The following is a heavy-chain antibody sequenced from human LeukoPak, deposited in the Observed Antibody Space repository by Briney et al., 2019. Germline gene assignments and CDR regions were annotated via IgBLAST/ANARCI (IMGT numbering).Heavy chain of an antibody. V-gene: IGHV3-30*01. J-gene: IGHJ4*02. CDR3: ARESAYQSSSWYGTFDY. D-gene: IGHD6-13*01. CDR2: ISYDGSNK. CDR1: GFTFSSYA. Sequence: QPGGSLRLSCAASGFTFSSYAMHWVRQAPGKGLEWVAVISYDGSNKYYADSVKGRITISRDNSKNTLHLQMNSLRAEDTAVYYCARESAYQSSSWYGTFDYWGQGTLVTVSS.